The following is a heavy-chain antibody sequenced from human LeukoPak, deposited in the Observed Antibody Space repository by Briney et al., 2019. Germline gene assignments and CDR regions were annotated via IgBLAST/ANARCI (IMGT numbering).Heavy chain of an antibody. J-gene: IGHJ4*02. CDR2: VIHTGRT. V-gene: IGHV4-34*12. CDR3: ARQTGSGLFILP. Sequence: PSETLTLTCAVYGGSFSDYFRTWIRQPPGKGLEWIGEVIHTGRTNYNPSLKSQVSISIDTSSHQFPLKLHSVTAADTAVYYCARQTGSGLFILPGGQGTLVTVSS. D-gene: IGHD3/OR15-3a*01. CDR1: GGSFSDYF.